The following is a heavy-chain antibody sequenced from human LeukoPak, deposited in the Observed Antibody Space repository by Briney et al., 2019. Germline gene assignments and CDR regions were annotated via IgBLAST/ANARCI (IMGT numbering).Heavy chain of an antibody. CDR3: ARPAGYCSSTSCLEDDYYYYYMDV. J-gene: IGHJ6*03. Sequence: GSSVKVSCKASGGTFSSYAISWVRQAPGQGLEWMGWISAYNGNTNYAQKLQGRVTMTTDTSTSTAYMELRSLRSDDTAVYYCARPAGYCSSTSCLEDDYYYYYMDVWGKGTTVTVSS. CDR2: ISAYNGNT. V-gene: IGHV1-18*01. D-gene: IGHD2-2*01. CDR1: GGTFSSYA.